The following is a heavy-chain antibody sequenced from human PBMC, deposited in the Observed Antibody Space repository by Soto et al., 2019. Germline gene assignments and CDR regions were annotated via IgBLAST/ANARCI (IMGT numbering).Heavy chain of an antibody. J-gene: IGHJ6*02. CDR3: ARDNPRSPGWDV. CDR1: GFTLSSYS. V-gene: IGHV3-48*02. CDR2: ISSSSTTI. Sequence: EVQLVESGGGLVQPGGSLRLSCEASGFTLSSYSMNWARQAPGQGLEWVSYISSSSTTIYYADSVKGRFTISRDNAKNSLYQQMNSLRDEDTAVYYCARDNPRSPGWDVWGQGTTVTVSS.